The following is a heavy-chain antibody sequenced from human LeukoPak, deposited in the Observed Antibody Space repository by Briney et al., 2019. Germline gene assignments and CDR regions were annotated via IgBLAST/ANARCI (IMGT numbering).Heavy chain of an antibody. J-gene: IGHJ4*02. CDR2: VSYSGNT. Sequence: PSETLSLTYTVSGGSINTYYWTWIRQPPGKGLEWIGYVSYSGNTNYHPSLKSRVSISVDPSKNQFSLRLSSVTAADTAVYYCARYGAPYYYDTSGYSKWGQGTLVTVSS. V-gene: IGHV4-59*01. CDR1: GGSINTYY. D-gene: IGHD3-22*01. CDR3: ARYGAPYYYDTSGYSK.